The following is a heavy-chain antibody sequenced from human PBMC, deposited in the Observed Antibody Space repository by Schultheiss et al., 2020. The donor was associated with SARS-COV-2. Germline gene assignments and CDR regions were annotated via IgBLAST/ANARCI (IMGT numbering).Heavy chain of an antibody. J-gene: IGHJ4*02. CDR3: AREGSAMVQSRFDY. CDR2: IYYSGST. D-gene: IGHD5-18*01. CDR1: GGSFSGYY. V-gene: IGHV4-34*01. Sequence: SETLSLTCAVYGGSFSGYYWSWIRQPPGKGLEWIGSIYYSGSTYYNPSLKSRVTISVDTSKNQFSLKLSSVTAADTAVYYCAREGSAMVQSRFDYWGQGTLVTVSS.